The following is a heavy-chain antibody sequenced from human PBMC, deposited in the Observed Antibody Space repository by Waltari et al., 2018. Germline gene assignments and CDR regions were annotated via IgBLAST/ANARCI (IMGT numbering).Heavy chain of an antibody. D-gene: IGHD3-10*02. J-gene: IGHJ6*02. CDR1: GGSISSSNW. CDR2: IYHSGST. Sequence: QVQLQESGPGLVKPSGTLSLTCAVSGGSISSSNWWSWVRQPPGKGLGWIGEIYHSGSTNYNPSVRSRVTISVDKSKNQFSLKLSSVTAADTAVYYCARDVRWLRDYYGMDVWGQGTTVTVSS. CDR3: ARDVRWLRDYYGMDV. V-gene: IGHV4-4*02.